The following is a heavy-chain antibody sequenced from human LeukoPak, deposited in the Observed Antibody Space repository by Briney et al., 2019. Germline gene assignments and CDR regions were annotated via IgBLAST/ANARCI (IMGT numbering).Heavy chain of an antibody. V-gene: IGHV4-59*01. CDR2: IYYSGST. D-gene: IGHD3-22*01. Sequence: PSETLSLTCTVSGGSISSYYWSWIRQPPGKGLEWIGYIYYSGSTNYNPSLKSRVTISVDTSKNQFSLKLSSVTAADTAVYYCARDVDSSGYFDAFDIWGQGTMVTVSS. CDR1: GGSISSYY. CDR3: ARDVDSSGYFDAFDI. J-gene: IGHJ3*02.